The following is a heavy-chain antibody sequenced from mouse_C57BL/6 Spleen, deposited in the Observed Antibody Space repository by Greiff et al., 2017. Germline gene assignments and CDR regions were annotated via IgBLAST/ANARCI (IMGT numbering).Heavy chain of an antibody. CDR1: GFTFTDYY. CDR3: TRYYYGSSDWYFDV. V-gene: IGHV7-3*01. CDR2: IRNKANGYTT. D-gene: IGHD1-1*01. Sequence: EVKVEESGGGLVQPGGSLSLSCAASGFTFTDYYMSWVRQPPGKALEWLGFIRNKANGYTTEYSASVKGRFTISRDNSQSILYLQMNALRAEDSATYYCTRYYYGSSDWYFDVWGTGTTVTVSS. J-gene: IGHJ1*03.